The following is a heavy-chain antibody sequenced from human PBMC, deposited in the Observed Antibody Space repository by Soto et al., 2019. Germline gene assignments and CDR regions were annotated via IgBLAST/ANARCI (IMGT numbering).Heavy chain of an antibody. D-gene: IGHD6-13*01. CDR3: ARGGAAAATRGWFDP. CDR2: IYHSGST. J-gene: IGHJ5*02. V-gene: IGHV4-30-2*01. CDR1: GGSISSGGYS. Sequence: QLQLQESGSGLVKPSQTLSLTCAVSGGSISSGGYSWSWIRQPPGKGLEWIGYIYHSGSTYYNPSLMSRGTISVDRSKNQFSLKLSSVTAADTAVYYCARGGAAAATRGWFDPWGQGTLVIVSS.